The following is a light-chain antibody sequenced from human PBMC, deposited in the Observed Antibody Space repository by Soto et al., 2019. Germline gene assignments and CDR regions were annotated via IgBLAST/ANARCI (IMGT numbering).Light chain of an antibody. CDR2: DVS. J-gene: IGLJ2*01. CDR1: SSDVGGYNY. Sequence: QSALTQPASVSGSPGQSITISCIGTSSDVGGYNYVSWYQQHPGKAPKLMIYDVSNRPSGASNRFSGSKSGNTASLTISGLQAEDEADYYCSSYTSSSTLGVVFGGGTKLTVL. V-gene: IGLV2-14*01. CDR3: SSYTSSSTLGVV.